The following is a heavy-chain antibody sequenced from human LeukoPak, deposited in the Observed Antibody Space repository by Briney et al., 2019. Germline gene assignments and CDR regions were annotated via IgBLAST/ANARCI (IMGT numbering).Heavy chain of an antibody. CDR2: IYYSGST. J-gene: IGHJ4*02. CDR1: GGSISSSSYY. V-gene: IGHV4-39*07. D-gene: IGHD2-15*01. Sequence: PSETLSLTCTVSGGSISSSSYYWGWIRQPPGTGLEWIGSIYYSGSTYYNPSLKSRVTISVDTSKNQFSLKLSSVTAADTAVYYCARVPFYSYAEKGWGQGTLVTVSS. CDR3: ARVPFYSYAEKG.